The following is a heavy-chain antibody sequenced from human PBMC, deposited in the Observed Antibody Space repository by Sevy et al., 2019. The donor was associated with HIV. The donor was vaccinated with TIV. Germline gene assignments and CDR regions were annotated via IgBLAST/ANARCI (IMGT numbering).Heavy chain of an antibody. J-gene: IGHJ4*02. V-gene: IGHV3-23*01. CDR3: AKESGGDRWRGVVPAAMRYFDY. D-gene: IGHD2-2*01. Sequence: GGSLRLSCAASGFTFSSYAMSWVRQAPGKGLEWVSAIIGSGGSTYDADSVKGRVNNSRDKSKNTPYLQMNSLRAEDTAVYYSAKESGGDRWRGVVPAAMRYFDYWGQGTLVTVSS. CDR2: IIGSGGST. CDR1: GFTFSSYA.